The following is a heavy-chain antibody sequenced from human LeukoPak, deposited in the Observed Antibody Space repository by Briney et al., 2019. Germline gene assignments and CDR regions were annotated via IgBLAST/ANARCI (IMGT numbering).Heavy chain of an antibody. CDR1: GGSNSSYY. V-gene: IGHV4-59*01. CDR2: IYYSGST. J-gene: IGHJ4*02. D-gene: IGHD4-17*01. CDR3: ARDLYGAFDY. Sequence: SETLSLTCTVSGGSNSSYYWSWIRQPPGKGLEWIGYIYYSGSTNYNPSLKSRVTISVDTSKNQFSLKLSSVTAADTAVYYCARDLYGAFDYWGQGTLVTVSS.